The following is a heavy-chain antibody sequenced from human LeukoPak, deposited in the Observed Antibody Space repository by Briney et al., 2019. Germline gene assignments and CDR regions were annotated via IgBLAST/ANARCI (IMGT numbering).Heavy chain of an antibody. CDR2: ISFSSATI. J-gene: IGHJ3*01. D-gene: IGHD3-10*01. V-gene: IGHV3-48*01. CDR1: GFTFSSYS. CDR3: ARDTHYYGSGSPAFDL. Sequence: PGGSLRLSCEASGFTFSSYSMNWVRQAPGKGLEWVSYISFSSATIHYADSVKGRVTISRDNAKNSLYLQLNSLRAEDTALYYCARDTHYYGSGSPAFDLWGRGTMVTVSS.